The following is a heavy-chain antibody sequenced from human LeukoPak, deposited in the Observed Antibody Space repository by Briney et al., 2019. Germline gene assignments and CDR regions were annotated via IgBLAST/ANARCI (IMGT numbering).Heavy chain of an antibody. CDR2: ISTTGTTV. J-gene: IGHJ4*02. CDR1: GFTFSTYD. V-gene: IGHV3-48*03. Sequence: PGGSLRLSCAASGFTFSTYDMNWVRQAPGKGLEWVSHISTTGTTVYYADSVKGRFTISRDNSKNTLYLQMNSLRAEDTAVYYCAKRGYYYDSSGYYSRTYFDYWGQGTLVIVSS. CDR3: AKRGYYYDSSGYYSRTYFDY. D-gene: IGHD3-22*01.